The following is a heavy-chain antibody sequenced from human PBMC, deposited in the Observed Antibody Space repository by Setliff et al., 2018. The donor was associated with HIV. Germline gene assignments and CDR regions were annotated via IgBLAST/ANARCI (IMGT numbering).Heavy chain of an antibody. Sequence: GGSLRLSCAASGFTFSSYAMHWVRQAPGKGLEWVAVISYDGSNKYYADSVRGRFTISRDNSKNTLYLQMNSLRAEDTAVYYCARDAGGAGEYFDYWGQGTLVTVSS. CDR3: ARDAGGAGEYFDY. J-gene: IGHJ4*02. D-gene: IGHD7-27*01. V-gene: IGHV3-30*04. CDR2: ISYDGSNK. CDR1: GFTFSSYA.